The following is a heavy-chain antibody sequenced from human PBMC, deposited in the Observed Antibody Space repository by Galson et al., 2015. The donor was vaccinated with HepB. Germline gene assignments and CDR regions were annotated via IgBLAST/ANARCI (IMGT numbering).Heavy chain of an antibody. V-gene: IGHV1-3*01. CDR2: INAGNGNT. D-gene: IGHD1-26*01. J-gene: IGHJ4*02. CDR3: ARGSKWELSRYDY. CDR1: GYTFTSYA. Sequence: SVKVSCKASGYTFTSYAMHWVRQAPGQRLEWMGWINAGNGNTKYSQKFQGRVTITRDTSASTAYMGLSSLRSEDTAVYYCARGSKWELSRYDYWGQGTLVTVSS.